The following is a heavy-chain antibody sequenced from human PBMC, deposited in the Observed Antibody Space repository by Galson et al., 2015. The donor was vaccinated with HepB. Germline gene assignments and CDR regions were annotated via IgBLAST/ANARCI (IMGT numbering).Heavy chain of an antibody. CDR1: GFTFSDYG. D-gene: IGHD3-22*01. Sequence: SLRLSCAASGFTFSDYGIHWVRQAPGKGLEWVSFIRYVGTNEYYADSVKGRFTISRDNAKNTLYLQMNSLRAEDTAVYYCAKVTMIGSYWGQGTLVTVSS. J-gene: IGHJ4*02. V-gene: IGHV3-30*02. CDR2: IRYVGTNE. CDR3: AKVTMIGSY.